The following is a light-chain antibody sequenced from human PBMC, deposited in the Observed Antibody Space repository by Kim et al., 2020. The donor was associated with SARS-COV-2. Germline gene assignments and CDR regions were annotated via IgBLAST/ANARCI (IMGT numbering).Light chain of an antibody. CDR2: DAS. CDR3: QQYNNRAPLT. V-gene: IGKV3-15*01. Sequence: SPGERATLSCRASRGVSTNLAWFQRKPGQAPRLLIFDASTRATGIPARFSGSGSGTEFTLTISSLQSEDFAVYYCQQYNNRAPLTFGGGTKVDIK. J-gene: IGKJ4*01. CDR1: RGVSTN.